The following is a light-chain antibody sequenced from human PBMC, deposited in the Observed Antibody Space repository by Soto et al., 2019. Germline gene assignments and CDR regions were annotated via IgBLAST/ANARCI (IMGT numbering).Light chain of an antibody. V-gene: IGLV2-8*01. CDR3: SSYADSISVL. J-gene: IGLJ3*02. Sequence: QSALTQPPSASGSPGQSVTISCTGTSSDVGACNYVSWYQQHPGKAPKLMIYEVTKRPSGVPDRFSGSKSGNTASLTVSGLQAEDEADYYCSSYADSISVLFGGGTQLTVL. CDR2: EVT. CDR1: SSDVGACNY.